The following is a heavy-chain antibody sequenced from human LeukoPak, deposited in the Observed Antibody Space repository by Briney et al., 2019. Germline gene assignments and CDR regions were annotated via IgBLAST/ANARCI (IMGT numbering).Heavy chain of an antibody. D-gene: IGHD2-2*01. CDR2: IIPILGIA. V-gene: IGHV1-69*04. CDR3: ARGDCSSTSCYSPSNYYYYYGMDV. Sequence: ASVKVSCKASGGTFSSYAISWVRQAPGQGLEWMGRIIPILGIANYAQKFQGRVTIAADKSTSTAYMELSSLRSEDTAVYYCARGDCSSTSCYSPSNYYYYYGMDVWGQGTTVTVSS. CDR1: GGTFSSYA. J-gene: IGHJ6*02.